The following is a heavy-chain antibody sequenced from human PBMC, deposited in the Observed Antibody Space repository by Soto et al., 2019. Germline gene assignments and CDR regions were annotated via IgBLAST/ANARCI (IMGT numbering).Heavy chain of an antibody. D-gene: IGHD6-13*01. J-gene: IGHJ6*02. Sequence: SVKVSCKASGGTFSSYAISWVRQAPGQGLEWMGGIIPIFGTANYAQKFQGRVTITADESTSTAYMELSSLRSEDTAVYYCARDGWVAAAGTGGYYYYGMDVWGQGTTVTVSS. V-gene: IGHV1-69*13. CDR1: GGTFSSYA. CDR2: IIPIFGTA. CDR3: ARDGWVAAAGTGGYYYYGMDV.